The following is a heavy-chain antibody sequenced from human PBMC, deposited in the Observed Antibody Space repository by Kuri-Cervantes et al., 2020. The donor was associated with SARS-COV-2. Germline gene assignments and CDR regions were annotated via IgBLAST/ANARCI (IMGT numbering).Heavy chain of an antibody. V-gene: IGHV4-61*01. CDR2: IYYSGST. CDR3: ASALHTSSWYPVP. D-gene: IGHD6-13*01. Sequence: GSLRLSCTVSGGSVSSGSYYWSWIRQPPGKGLEWIGYIYYSGSTNYNPSLKSRVTISVDTSKNQFSLKLSSVTAADTAVYYCASALHTSSWYPVPWGQGTLVTVSS. CDR1: GGSVSSGSYY. J-gene: IGHJ5*02.